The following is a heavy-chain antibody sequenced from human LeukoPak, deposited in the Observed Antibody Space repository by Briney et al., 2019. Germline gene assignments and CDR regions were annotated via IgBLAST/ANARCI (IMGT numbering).Heavy chain of an antibody. V-gene: IGHV3-48*03. Sequence: GGSLRVSCAASGFTFSTYEMNWVRQAPGKGLEWVSYISSSGSTIYYADSVKGRFTISRDNAKNSLYLQMNSLRAEDTAVYYCARESLAVTGINFDYWGQGTLVTVSS. J-gene: IGHJ4*02. CDR2: ISSSGSTI. CDR1: GFTFSTYE. D-gene: IGHD6-19*01. CDR3: ARESLAVTGINFDY.